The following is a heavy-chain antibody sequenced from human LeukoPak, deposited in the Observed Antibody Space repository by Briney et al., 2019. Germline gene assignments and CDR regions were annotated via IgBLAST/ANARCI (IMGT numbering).Heavy chain of an antibody. CDR2: INHSGST. Sequence: PSETLSLTCTVSGGSISSFYWSWIRQPPGKGLEWIGEINHSGSTNYNPSLKSRVTISVDTSKNQFSLKLSSVTAADTAVYYCARLRVLLWFGAPGRFDYWGQGTLVTVSS. D-gene: IGHD3-10*01. V-gene: IGHV4-34*01. J-gene: IGHJ4*02. CDR3: ARLRVLLWFGAPGRFDY. CDR1: GGSISSFY.